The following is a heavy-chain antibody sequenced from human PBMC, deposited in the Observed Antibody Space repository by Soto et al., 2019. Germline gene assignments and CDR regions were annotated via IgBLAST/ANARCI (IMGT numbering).Heavy chain of an antibody. D-gene: IGHD3-3*01. V-gene: IGHV4-59*01. Sequence: TSETLSLTCTVSGGSISSYYWSWIRQPPGKGLEWIGYIYYSGSTNYNPSLKSRVTISVDTSKNQFSLKLSSVTAADTAVYYCARGSNDFWSGFSYYYYGMDVWGQGTTVTVSS. CDR3: ARGSNDFWSGFSYYYYGMDV. CDR2: IYYSGST. CDR1: GGSISSYY. J-gene: IGHJ6*02.